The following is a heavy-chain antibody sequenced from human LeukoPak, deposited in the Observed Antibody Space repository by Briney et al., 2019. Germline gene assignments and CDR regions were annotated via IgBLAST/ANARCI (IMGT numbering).Heavy chain of an antibody. CDR3: AKYSHDSSGSYDY. D-gene: IGHD3-22*01. CDR2: ISNSGEST. J-gene: IGHJ4*02. CDR1: EFTFSTYA. V-gene: IGHV3-23*01. Sequence: GGSLRLSCAASEFTFSTYAMTWVRQSPGKGLEWVSAISNSGESTYYADSVKGRFTISRDNSKNTLYMQMNSLRAEDTAVYYCAKYSHDSSGSYDYWGQGTLVTVSS.